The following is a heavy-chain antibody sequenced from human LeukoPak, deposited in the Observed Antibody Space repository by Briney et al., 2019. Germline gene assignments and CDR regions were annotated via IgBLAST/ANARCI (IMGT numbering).Heavy chain of an antibody. Sequence: GGSLRLSCAASGFTFSSYWMSWVRQAPGKGLEWVANIKQDGSEKYYVDSVKGRFTISRDNAKNPLYLQMNSLRAEDTAVYYCARDDILTPRYGMDVWGQGTTVTVSS. D-gene: IGHD3-9*01. CDR1: GFTFSSYW. V-gene: IGHV3-7*01. J-gene: IGHJ6*02. CDR3: ARDDILTPRYGMDV. CDR2: IKQDGSEK.